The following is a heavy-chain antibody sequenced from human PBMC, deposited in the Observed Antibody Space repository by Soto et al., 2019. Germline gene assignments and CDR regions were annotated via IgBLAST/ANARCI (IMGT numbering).Heavy chain of an antibody. D-gene: IGHD1-26*01. V-gene: IGHV3-23*01. Sequence: GGSLRLSCAASGFTFSSYAMNWVRQAPGKGLEWVSTISGSAVGIYYADSVKGRFTVSRDNSKDTVYLQMDSLRAEDTAVYYCAKRYPMTTTSCFDPWGQGPLVTVSS. CDR1: GFTFSSYA. CDR2: ISGSAVGI. J-gene: IGHJ5*02. CDR3: AKRYPMTTTSCFDP.